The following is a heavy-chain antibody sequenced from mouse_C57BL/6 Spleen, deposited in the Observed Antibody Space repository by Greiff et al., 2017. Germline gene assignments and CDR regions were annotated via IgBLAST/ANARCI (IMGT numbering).Heavy chain of an antibody. D-gene: IGHD2-13*01. Sequence: EVQVVESGGGLVKPGGSLKLSCAASGFTFSDYGMHWVRQAPEKGLEWVAYISSGSSTIYYADTVKGRFTISRDNAKNTLFLQMTSLRSEDTAMYYCAIPIYYGDYVGAMDYWGQGTSVTVSS. V-gene: IGHV5-17*01. CDR3: AIPIYYGDYVGAMDY. CDR2: ISSGSSTI. CDR1: GFTFSDYG. J-gene: IGHJ4*01.